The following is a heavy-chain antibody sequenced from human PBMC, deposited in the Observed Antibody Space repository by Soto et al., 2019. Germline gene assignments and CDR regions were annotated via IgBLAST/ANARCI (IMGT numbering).Heavy chain of an antibody. J-gene: IGHJ6*02. V-gene: IGHV1-18*04. CDR1: GYTFTSYG. Sequence: QVQLVQSGAEVKKPGASVKVSCKASGYTFTSYGISWVRQAPGQGLEWMGWISAYNGNTNYAQKLQGRVTMTTDTSTRTAYMELRSLRSDDTAVYYCARDQAVPPVHYYYYGMDVWGQGTTVTVSS. CDR2: ISAYNGNT. CDR3: ARDQAVPPVHYYYYGMDV. D-gene: IGHD6-19*01.